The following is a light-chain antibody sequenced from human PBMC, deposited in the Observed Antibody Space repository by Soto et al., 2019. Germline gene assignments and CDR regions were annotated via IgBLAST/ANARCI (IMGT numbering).Light chain of an antibody. CDR3: CSYAGTKGNV. CDR1: SSDVGSYNL. V-gene: IGLV2-23*01. CDR2: EGS. Sequence: QSALTQPASVSGSPGQSITISCTGTSSDVGSYNLVSWYQQHPGKAPKLTIYEGSKRPSGVSNRFSGSKSGNTAYLTISGLQAEDEADYYCCSYAGTKGNVFGIGTKLTVL. J-gene: IGLJ1*01.